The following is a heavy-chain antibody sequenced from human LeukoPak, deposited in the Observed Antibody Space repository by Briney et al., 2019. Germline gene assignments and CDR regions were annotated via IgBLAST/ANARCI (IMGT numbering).Heavy chain of an antibody. J-gene: IGHJ4*02. CDR2: ISSSSSYI. CDR3: ARDLYYDILTGYFDY. Sequence: GGSLRLSCAASGFTFSSYSMNWVRQAPGKRLEWVSSISSSSSYIYYADSVKGRFTISSDNAKNSLYLQMNSLRAEDTAVSYCARDLYYDILTGYFDYWGQGTLVTVSS. V-gene: IGHV3-21*01. CDR1: GFTFSSYS. D-gene: IGHD3-9*01.